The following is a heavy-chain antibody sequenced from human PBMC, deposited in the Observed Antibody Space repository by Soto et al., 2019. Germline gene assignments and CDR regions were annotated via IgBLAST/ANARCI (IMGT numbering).Heavy chain of an antibody. Sequence: ASVKVSCKASGYTFTSYGISWVRQAPGQGLEWMGWISAYNGNTNYAQKLQGRVTMTTDTSTSTAYMELSRLRSDDTAVYYCARGLTIAAFKGMDVWGQGTTVTVSS. V-gene: IGHV1-18*01. J-gene: IGHJ6*02. D-gene: IGHD6-6*01. CDR2: ISAYNGNT. CDR1: GYTFTSYG. CDR3: ARGLTIAAFKGMDV.